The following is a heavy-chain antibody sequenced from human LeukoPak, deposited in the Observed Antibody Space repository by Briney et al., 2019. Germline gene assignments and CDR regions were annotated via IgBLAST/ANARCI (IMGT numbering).Heavy chain of an antibody. CDR3: ARPVLKGYDNCGY. CDR2: INPNSGGT. V-gene: IGHV1-2*06. D-gene: IGHD1-20*01. CDR1: GYTFTGYY. J-gene: IGHJ4*02. Sequence: ASVKVSCKASGYTFTGYYMHWVRQAPGQGLEWMGRINPNSGGTNYAQKFQGRVTMTRGTSISTAYMELSRLRSDDTAVYYCARPVLKGYDNCGYWGQGTLVTVSS.